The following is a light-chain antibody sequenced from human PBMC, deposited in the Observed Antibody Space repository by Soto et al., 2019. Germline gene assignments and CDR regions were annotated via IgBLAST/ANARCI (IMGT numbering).Light chain of an antibody. V-gene: IGKV1-5*01. Sequence: DIQMTQSPSTLSASVGDRATITCRASQSIGRWLAWYQQKPGKAPNLLIYDASSLEGGVPSRFSGSGSGTEFTLTISSLQPDDFATYYCQHYNTYSSTFGQGTKVDI. CDR1: QSIGRW. J-gene: IGKJ1*01. CDR2: DAS. CDR3: QHYNTYSST.